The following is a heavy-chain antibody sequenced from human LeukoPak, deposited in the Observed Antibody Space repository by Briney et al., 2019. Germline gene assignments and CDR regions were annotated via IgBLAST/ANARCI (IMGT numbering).Heavy chain of an antibody. CDR2: ISGSGGST. CDR1: GFTFSSYA. D-gene: IGHD3-10*01. Sequence: GGSLRLSCAASGFTFSSYAMSWVRQAPGKGLEWVSAISGSGGSTYYADSVKGRFTISRDNSKNTLYLQMNSLRAEDTAVYYCAKDIGDIWFGELFGYWGQGTLVTVSS. V-gene: IGHV3-23*01. J-gene: IGHJ4*02. CDR3: AKDIGDIWFGELFGY.